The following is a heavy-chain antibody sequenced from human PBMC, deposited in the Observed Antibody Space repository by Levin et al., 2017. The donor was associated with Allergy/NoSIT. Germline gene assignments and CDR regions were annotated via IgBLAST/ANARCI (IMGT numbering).Heavy chain of an antibody. J-gene: IGHJ3*01. CDR2: IVFDGNDQ. Sequence: GGSLRLSCAASGFQFSLYGMHWVRQAPGRGLEWVALIVFDGNDQYYADSVKGRFTISRDNSKNTLYLQMSSLRENDTAIYYCAKRGYCSGNTCQSHDAIDVWGQGTLVMVSS. V-gene: IGHV3-30*18. CDR3: AKRGYCSGNTCQSHDAIDV. CDR1: GFQFSLYG. D-gene: IGHD2-15*01.